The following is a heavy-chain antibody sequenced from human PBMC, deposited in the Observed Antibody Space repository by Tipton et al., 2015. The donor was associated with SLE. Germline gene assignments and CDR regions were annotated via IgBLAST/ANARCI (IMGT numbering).Heavy chain of an antibody. V-gene: IGHV4-34*01. D-gene: IGHD3-3*01. CDR2: INHSGST. CDR1: GRSFSGYY. J-gene: IGHJ4*02. Sequence: LVQPSETLSLTCAVYGRSFSGYYWSWIRQPPGRGLEWLGEINHSGSTNYNPSLKSRVTISVDTSKNQFSLKLNSVTAADTAVYYCARRPGTYDFWSGYHSFDYWGQGTLVTVSS. CDR3: ARRPGTYDFWSGYHSFDY.